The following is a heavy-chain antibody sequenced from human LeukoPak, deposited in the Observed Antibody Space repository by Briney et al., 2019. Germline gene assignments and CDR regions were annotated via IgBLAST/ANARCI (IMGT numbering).Heavy chain of an antibody. CDR2: MSGSGGST. V-gene: IGHV3-23*01. CDR1: GFTFSDYY. D-gene: IGHD3-22*01. Sequence: GGSLRLSCAASGFTFSDYYMSWVRQAPGKGLEWVSTMSGSGGSTYYADSVKGRSTISRDNSKNTLYLQMNSLRAEDTAVYYCAKGGMIVVVINFDYWGQGTLVTVSS. CDR3: AKGGMIVVVINFDY. J-gene: IGHJ4*02.